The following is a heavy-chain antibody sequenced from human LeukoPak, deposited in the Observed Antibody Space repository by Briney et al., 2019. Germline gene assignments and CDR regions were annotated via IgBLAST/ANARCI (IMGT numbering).Heavy chain of an antibody. V-gene: IGHV3-15*01. CDR3: TTDRLTIFGVVPFGY. D-gene: IGHD3-3*01. CDR2: IKSKTDGGTT. J-gene: IGHJ4*02. CDR1: GFTVSSNY. Sequence: PGGSLRLSCAASGFTVSSNYMSWVRQAPGKGLEWVGRIKSKTDGGTTDYAAPVKGRFTISRDDSKNTLYLQMNSLKTEDTAVYYCTTDRLTIFGVVPFGYWGQGTLVTVSS.